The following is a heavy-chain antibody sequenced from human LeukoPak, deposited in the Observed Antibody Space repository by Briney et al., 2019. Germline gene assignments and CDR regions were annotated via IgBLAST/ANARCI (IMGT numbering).Heavy chain of an antibody. V-gene: IGHV1-45*02. CDR3: AKDHRYCSSTSCYSVTIFGPYYFDY. J-gene: IGHJ4*02. CDR1: GYTFTYRY. CDR2: ITPYNGNR. D-gene: IGHD2-2*02. Sequence: GASVKVSCKASGYTFTYRYLHWVRQAPGQAFEWMGWITPYNGNRNYAKKFQDRVTITRDTSLSTAHMELSSLRSEDTAVYYCAKDHRYCSSTSCYSVTIFGPYYFDYWGQGTLVTVSS.